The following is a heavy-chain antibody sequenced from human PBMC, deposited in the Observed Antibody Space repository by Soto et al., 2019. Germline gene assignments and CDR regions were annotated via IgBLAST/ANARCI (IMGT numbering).Heavy chain of an antibody. V-gene: IGHV1-69*13. Sequence: SVKVSCKASGGTFSSYAISWVRQAPGQGLEWMGGIIPIFGTANYAQKFQGRVTITADESTSTAYMELSSLRSEDTAVYHCARDHSIAARHFDYWGQGTLVTVSS. CDR1: GGTFSSYA. CDR3: ARDHSIAARHFDY. D-gene: IGHD6-6*01. J-gene: IGHJ4*02. CDR2: IIPIFGTA.